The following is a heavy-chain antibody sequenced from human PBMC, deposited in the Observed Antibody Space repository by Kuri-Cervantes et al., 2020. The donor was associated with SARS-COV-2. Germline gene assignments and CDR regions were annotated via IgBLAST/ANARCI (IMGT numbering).Heavy chain of an antibody. CDR3: ARGPYYYDSSGYYTSVYYYYGMDV. D-gene: IGHD3-22*01. CDR2: INPNSGGT. Sequence: ASVQVSCKASVYTFTGYYMHWLRHAPGQGLEWMGWINPNSGGTKYAQKFQGWVTMTRDTSISTAYMELSRLRSDDTAVYSCARGPYYYDSSGYYTSVYYYYGMDVWGQGTTVTVSS. J-gene: IGHJ6*02. V-gene: IGHV1-2*04. CDR1: VYTFTGYY.